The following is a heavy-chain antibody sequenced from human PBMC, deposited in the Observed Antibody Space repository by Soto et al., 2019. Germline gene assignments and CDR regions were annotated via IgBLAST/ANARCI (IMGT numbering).Heavy chain of an antibody. J-gene: IGHJ6*02. CDR1: GGSFSGYY. Sequence: SETLSLTCAVYGGSFSGYYWSWIRQPPGKGLEWIGEINHSGSTNHNPSLKRRVTISVDTSKNQLSLKLSSVTAEDTAVYYCARAAGWGYGSGMNDYYYYGMDVWGQGTTVTVSS. CDR2: INHSGST. D-gene: IGHD3-10*01. CDR3: ARAAGWGYGSGMNDYYYYGMDV. V-gene: IGHV4-34*01.